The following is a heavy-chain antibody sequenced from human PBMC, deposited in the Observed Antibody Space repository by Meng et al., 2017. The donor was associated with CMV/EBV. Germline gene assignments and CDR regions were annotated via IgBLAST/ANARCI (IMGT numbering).Heavy chain of an antibody. Sequence: LSLTCAASGFTFSSYGMHWVRQAPGKGLEWVAFIRYDGGNKYYADSVKGRFTISRDNSKNTLYLQMNSLRAEDTAVYYCAKDKQYYDSSGWIDYWGQGTLVTVSS. CDR1: GFTFSSYG. J-gene: IGHJ4*02. V-gene: IGHV3-30*02. D-gene: IGHD3-22*01. CDR2: IRYDGGNK. CDR3: AKDKQYYDSSGWIDY.